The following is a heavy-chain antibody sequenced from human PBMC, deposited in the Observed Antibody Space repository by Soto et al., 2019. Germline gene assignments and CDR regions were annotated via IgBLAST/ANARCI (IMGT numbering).Heavy chain of an antibody. CDR1: GFTVSSNY. D-gene: IGHD6-19*01. CDR2: LYSGGTT. CDR3: ARDKAVALSASWHFDL. V-gene: IGHV3-66*01. J-gene: IGHJ2*01. Sequence: EVQLVESGGGLVQPGGSLRLSCAASGFTVSSNYMSWVRQAPGKGLEWVSVLYSGGTTHYADSVKGRFTISRDNSKNTLYLQINSLRGEDTAVYYCARDKAVALSASWHFDLWGRGTLVTVSS.